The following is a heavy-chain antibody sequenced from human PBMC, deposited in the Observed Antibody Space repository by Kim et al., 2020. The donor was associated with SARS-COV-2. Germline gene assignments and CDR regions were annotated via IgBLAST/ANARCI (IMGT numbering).Heavy chain of an antibody. V-gene: IGHV4-39*07. Sequence: LKSRVTIAVDTSKNHFSPKLSSVTAADTAVYYCARVGTTVTRLGYYGMDVWGQGTTVTVSS. CDR3: ARVGTTVTRLGYYGMDV. J-gene: IGHJ6*02. D-gene: IGHD4-17*01.